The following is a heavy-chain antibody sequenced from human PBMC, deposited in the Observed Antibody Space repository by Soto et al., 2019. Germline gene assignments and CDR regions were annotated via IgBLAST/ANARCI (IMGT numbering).Heavy chain of an antibody. CDR2: INHSGST. CDR3: ARRALVYGDYGHFQH. V-gene: IGHV4-34*01. J-gene: IGHJ1*01. D-gene: IGHD4-17*01. CDR1: GGSFSGYY. Sequence: PSETLSLTCAVYGGSFSGYYWSWIRQPPGKGLEWIGEINHSGSTNYNPSLKSRVTISVDTSKNQFSLKLSSVTAADTAVYYCARRALVYGDYGHFQHWGQGTLVTVSS.